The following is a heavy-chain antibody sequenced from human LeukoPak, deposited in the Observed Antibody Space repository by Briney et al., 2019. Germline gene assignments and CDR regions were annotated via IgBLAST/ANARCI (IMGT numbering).Heavy chain of an antibody. Sequence: PSETLSLTCTVSGGSISSSSYYWGWTRQPPGKGLEWIGSIYYSGSTYYNPSLKSRVTISVDTSKNQFSLKLSSVTAADTAVYYCARYSSSWNFDYWGQGTLVTVSS. V-gene: IGHV4-39*01. J-gene: IGHJ4*02. CDR3: ARYSSSWNFDY. CDR2: IYYSGST. CDR1: GGSISSSSYY. D-gene: IGHD6-13*01.